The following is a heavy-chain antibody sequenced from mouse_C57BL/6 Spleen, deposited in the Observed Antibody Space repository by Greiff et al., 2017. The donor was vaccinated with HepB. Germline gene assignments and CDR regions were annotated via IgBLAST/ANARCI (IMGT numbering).Heavy chain of an antibody. V-gene: IGHV3-6*01. CDR1: GYSITSGYY. CDR2: ISYDGSN. CDR3: ARGGGGITTVVATEAY. Sequence: EVKLQESGPGLVKPSQSLSLTCSVTGYSITSGYYWNWIRQFPGNKLEWMGYISYDGSNNYNPSLKNRISITRDTSKNQFFLKLNSVTTEDTATYYCARGGGGITTVVATEAYWGQGTLVTVSA. D-gene: IGHD1-1*01. J-gene: IGHJ3*01.